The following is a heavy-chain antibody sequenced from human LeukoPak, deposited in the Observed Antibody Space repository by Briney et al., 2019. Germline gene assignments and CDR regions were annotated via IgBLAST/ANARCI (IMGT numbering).Heavy chain of an antibody. V-gene: IGHV4-4*09. CDR2: IFTSGST. CDR3: ARHGIWDYDFWSGYTGWFDP. Sequence: SETLSLTCTVSGGSISSYYWSWIRQPPGKGLEWIGYIFTSGSTNYNPSLKSRATMSVDTSKDQFSLKLSSVTAADTAVYYCARHGIWDYDFWSGYTGWFDPWGQGTLVTVSS. D-gene: IGHD3-3*01. J-gene: IGHJ5*02. CDR1: GGSISSYY.